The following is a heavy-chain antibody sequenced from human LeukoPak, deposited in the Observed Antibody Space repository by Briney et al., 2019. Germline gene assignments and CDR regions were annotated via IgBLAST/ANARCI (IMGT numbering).Heavy chain of an antibody. J-gene: IGHJ6*02. V-gene: IGHV4-34*01. CDR1: GGSFSGYY. D-gene: IGHD2-15*01. CDR2: INHSGST. Sequence: SGTLSLTCAVYGGSFSGYYWSWIRQPPGKGLEWIGEINHSGSTNYNPSLKSRVTISVDTSKNQFSLKLSSVTAADTAVYYCARAPLSPDCSGGSCYYYYYGMDVWGQGTTVTVSS. CDR3: ARAPLSPDCSGGSCYYYYYGMDV.